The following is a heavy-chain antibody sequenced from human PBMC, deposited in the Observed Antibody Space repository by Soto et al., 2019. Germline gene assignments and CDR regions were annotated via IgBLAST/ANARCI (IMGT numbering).Heavy chain of an antibody. CDR3: VRRHVSATGLDWFDP. Sequence: GSVKVYFKASGYTFTSYGIHWVRQAPGQRLEWMGWINAANGDTKYSPKFHGRVTITRDTSASTAYMDLSSLRSEDTALYYCVRRHVSATGLDWFDPWGQGTLVTVSS. J-gene: IGHJ5*02. D-gene: IGHD6-13*01. V-gene: IGHV1-3*01. CDR2: INAANGDT. CDR1: GYTFTSYG.